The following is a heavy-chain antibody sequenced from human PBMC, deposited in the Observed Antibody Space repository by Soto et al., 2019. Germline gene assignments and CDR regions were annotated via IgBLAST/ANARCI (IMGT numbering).Heavy chain of an antibody. J-gene: IGHJ5*02. CDR2: LSPSGSP. CDR3: ARQGGSRWFDP. V-gene: IGHV4-39*01. Sequence: SETLSLTCTVSGVSLISRSYYWAWIRQSPGKGLEWIGSLSPSGSPYYNPSLNSRVTISVDTSKNQFSLKLTSVTAADTGVYYCARQGGSRWFDPWGQGTLVTVSS. D-gene: IGHD3-16*01. CDR1: GVSLISRSYY.